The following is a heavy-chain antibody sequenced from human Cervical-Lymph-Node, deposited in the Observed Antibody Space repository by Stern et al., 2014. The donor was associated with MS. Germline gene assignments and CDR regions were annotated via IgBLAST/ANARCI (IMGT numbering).Heavy chain of an antibody. V-gene: IGHV3-11*01. J-gene: IGHJ4*02. D-gene: IGHD5-24*01. CDR1: GFTFSDYY. CDR2: ISSSGGTT. Sequence: VQLVESGGGLVKPGGSLRLSCAASGFTFSDYYMNWIRQAPGKGLEWVAYISSSGGTTHYADSVKGRFTISRDNARNSLDLQMNSLRAEDTAVYYCARDPQRRDGYNFDYWGQGALVTVSS. CDR3: ARDPQRRDGYNFDY.